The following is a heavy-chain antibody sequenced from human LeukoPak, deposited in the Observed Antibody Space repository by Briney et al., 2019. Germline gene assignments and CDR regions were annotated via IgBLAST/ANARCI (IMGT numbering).Heavy chain of an antibody. Sequence: GGSLRLSCAASGFTFSAYHINWVRQAPGKGLEWISFISTTGTTIHYADSVKGRFAISRDNAKSSLYLQMNSLRDEDTAVYYCARQLTYNWNYDAPFDYWGQGTLVTVSS. CDR3: ARQLTYNWNYDAPFDY. J-gene: IGHJ4*02. CDR1: GFTFSAYH. CDR2: ISTTGTTI. V-gene: IGHV3-48*02. D-gene: IGHD1-7*01.